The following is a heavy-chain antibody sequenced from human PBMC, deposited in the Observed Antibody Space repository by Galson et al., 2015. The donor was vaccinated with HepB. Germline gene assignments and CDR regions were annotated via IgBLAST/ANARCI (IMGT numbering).Heavy chain of an antibody. CDR1: GFTFRNYG. V-gene: IGHV3-33*01. J-gene: IGHJ6*02. D-gene: IGHD2-2*01. CDR2: LWYDGSIK. CDR3: ARGMSRTRSTAYYYGMDV. Sequence: SLRLSCAASGFTFRNYGIHWVRQAPGKGLEWVAVLWYDGSIKYYADSVKGRFTISRDNVKNTVFLQMNSLRAEDTAVYRCARGMSRTRSTAYYYGMDVWGQGTTVTVSS.